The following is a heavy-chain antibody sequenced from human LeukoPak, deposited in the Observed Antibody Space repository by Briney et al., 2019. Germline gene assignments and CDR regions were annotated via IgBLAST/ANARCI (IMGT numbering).Heavy chain of an antibody. CDR3: ARGSSGSDAFDI. CDR2: IDAAGRT. V-gene: IGHV4-61*02. CDR1: GGSISSGGSIGSFY. Sequence: SETLSLTCTVSGGSISSGGSIGSFYWTWIRQPAGKGLEWIGRIDAAGRTNYNPSLRGPVTISVDTSKNQFSLRLSSVTAADTAVYYCARGSSGSDAFDIWGQGTMVTVSS. D-gene: IGHD3-10*01. J-gene: IGHJ3*02.